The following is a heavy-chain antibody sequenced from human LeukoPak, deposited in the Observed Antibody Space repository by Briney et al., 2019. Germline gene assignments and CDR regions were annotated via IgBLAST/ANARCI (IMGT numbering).Heavy chain of an antibody. CDR2: ISGSGPST. CDR3: ARLPTFYFDSSHYHYDY. D-gene: IGHD3-22*01. Sequence: GGSLRLSCAASGFTVSSNFMSWVRQAPGKGLEWVSSISGSGPSTAYADSVKGRFTISRDKSKNTLYLQMNSLKVEDTAVYYCARLPTFYFDSSHYHYDYWGRGTQVTVSS. J-gene: IGHJ4*02. CDR1: GFTVSSNF. V-gene: IGHV3-23*01.